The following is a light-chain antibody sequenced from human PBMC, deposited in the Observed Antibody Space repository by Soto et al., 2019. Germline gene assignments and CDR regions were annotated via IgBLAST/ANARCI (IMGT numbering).Light chain of an antibody. Sequence: EIVLTQSPGTLSLSPGERATLSCRASQSVSSSYLAWYQQKPGQAPRLLIYGASSRATGIPHRFSGSGSGTDFTLTISRLEPEDFAVYYCQQYGSSPPWTFGQGPKVEIK. CDR1: QSVSSSY. V-gene: IGKV3-20*01. CDR2: GAS. J-gene: IGKJ1*01. CDR3: QQYGSSPPWT.